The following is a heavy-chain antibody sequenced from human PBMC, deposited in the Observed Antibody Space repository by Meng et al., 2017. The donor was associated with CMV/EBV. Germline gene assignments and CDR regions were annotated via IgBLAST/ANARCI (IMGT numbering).Heavy chain of an antibody. D-gene: IGHD6-19*01. CDR1: GGSVSSGSYY. CDR2: IYYSGST. Sequence: SEPLSLTCTVPGGSVSSGSYYWSWIRQPPGKGLEWIGYIYYSGSTTYNPSLKSRVNISVDTSKNQFSLKLSSVTAANTAVYYCAREAGMFDPWGQGTLVTVSS. V-gene: IGHV4-61*01. J-gene: IGHJ5*02. CDR3: AREAGMFDP.